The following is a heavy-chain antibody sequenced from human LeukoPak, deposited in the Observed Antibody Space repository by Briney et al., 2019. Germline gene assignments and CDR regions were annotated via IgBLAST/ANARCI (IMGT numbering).Heavy chain of an antibody. CDR1: GDTVSSNSGA. D-gene: IGHD6-6*01. J-gene: IGHJ4*02. CDR2: TYYRSKWYN. V-gene: IGHV6-1*01. Sequence: SQTLSLTCAISGDTVSSNSGAWNWIRQSPSRGLEWLGRTYYRSKWYNQYAVSVKSRIIINPDTSKNQFSLQLNSVTPEDTAVYYCARDRSTAARDENYFDYWGRGSLVTVSS. CDR3: ARDRSTAARDENYFDY.